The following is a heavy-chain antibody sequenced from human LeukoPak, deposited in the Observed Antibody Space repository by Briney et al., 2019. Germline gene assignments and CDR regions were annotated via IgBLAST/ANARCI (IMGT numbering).Heavy chain of an antibody. CDR2: INPNSGGT. D-gene: IGHD2-2*01. CDR1: GYTFTGYY. V-gene: IGHV1-2*02. CDR3: ARGGGYCSSTSCYRPWFDP. J-gene: IGHJ5*02. Sequence: ASVKVSCKASGYTFTGYYMHWVRQAPGQGLEWMGWINPNSGGTNYAQKFQGRVTMTRDTSISTAYMELSRLRSDDTAVYYCARGGGYCSSTSCYRPWFDPWGQGTLVAVSS.